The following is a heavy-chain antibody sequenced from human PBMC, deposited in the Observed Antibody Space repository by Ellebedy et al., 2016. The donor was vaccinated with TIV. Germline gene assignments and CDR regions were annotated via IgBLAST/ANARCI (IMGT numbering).Heavy chain of an antibody. CDR2: IHTSLDQT. CDR1: GYRFSSYA. J-gene: IGHJ5*02. V-gene: IGHV1-18*04. D-gene: IGHD3-16*01. CDR3: VRVSNFYDRARFDP. Sequence: ASVKVSXXASGYRFSSYAITWVRQASGQGFEWMGWIHTSLDQTEFAPRFQDRLSMTTDTSTSTAYMELRNLKSDDTAVYHCVRVSNFYDRARFDPWGQGTLITVSS.